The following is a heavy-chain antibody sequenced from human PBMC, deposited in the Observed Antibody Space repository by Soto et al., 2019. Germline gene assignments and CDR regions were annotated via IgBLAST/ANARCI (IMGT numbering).Heavy chain of an antibody. D-gene: IGHD2-8*01. CDR3: ARDQAEYCTNGVCYAGFDY. V-gene: IGHV4-59*01. Sequence: SETLSLTCTVSGGSISSYYWSWIRQPPGKGLEWIGYIYYSGSTNYNPSLKSRVTISVDTSKNQFSLKLSSVTAADTAVYYCARDQAEYCTNGVCYAGFDYWGQGTLVTVSS. CDR1: GGSISSYY. CDR2: IYYSGST. J-gene: IGHJ4*02.